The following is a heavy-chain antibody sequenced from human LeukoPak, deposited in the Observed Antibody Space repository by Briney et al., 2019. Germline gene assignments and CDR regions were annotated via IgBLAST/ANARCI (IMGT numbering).Heavy chain of an antibody. V-gene: IGHV3-30*04. J-gene: IGHJ4*02. CDR1: GFTFSSYA. CDR3: ARVKRRGILTGYLHY. CDR2: ISYDGSNK. Sequence: TGGSLRLSCAASGFTFSSYAMHWVRQAPGKGLEWVAVISYDGSNKYYADSVKGRFTISRDNSKNTLYLQMNSLRAEDTAVYYCARVKRRGILTGYLHYWGQGTLVTVSS. D-gene: IGHD3-9*01.